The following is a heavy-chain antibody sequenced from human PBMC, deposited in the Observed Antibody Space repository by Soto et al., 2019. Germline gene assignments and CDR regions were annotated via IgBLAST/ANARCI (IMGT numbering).Heavy chain of an antibody. CDR3: ARVNRSWFDP. Sequence: SETLSLTCAVYGGSFSGYDWSWIRQPPGKGLEWIGEINHSGSTNYNPSLKSRVTISVDTSKNQFSLKLSSVTAADTAVYYCARVNRSWFDPWGQGTLVTVSS. CDR2: INHSGST. CDR1: GGSFSGYD. V-gene: IGHV4-34*01. J-gene: IGHJ5*02.